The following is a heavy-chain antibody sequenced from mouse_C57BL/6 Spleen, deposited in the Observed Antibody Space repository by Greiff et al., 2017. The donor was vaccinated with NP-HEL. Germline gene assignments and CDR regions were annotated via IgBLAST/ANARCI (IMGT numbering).Heavy chain of an antibody. CDR1: GYSFTSYY. V-gene: IGHV1-66*01. Sequence: QVQLKESGPELVKPGASVKISCKASGYSFTSYYIHWVKQRPGQGLEWIGWIYPGSGNTKYNEKFKGKATLTADTSSSTAYMQLSSLTSEDSAVYYCARGIFDYWGQGTTLTVSS. J-gene: IGHJ2*01. CDR2: IYPGSGNT. CDR3: ARGIFDY.